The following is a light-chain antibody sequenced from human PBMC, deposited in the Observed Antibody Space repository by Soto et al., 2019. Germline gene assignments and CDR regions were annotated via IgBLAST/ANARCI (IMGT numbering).Light chain of an antibody. CDR2: AAS. V-gene: IGKV1-27*01. CDR1: QGISNY. Sequence: DIQMTQSPSSLSASVGDRVTITCRASQGISNYLAWYQQKPGKVPKLLIYAASTLHSGFPSRFSGSGSGTDFTLTISSLQPEDVATYYCQKYNSAPSLTFGGGTKVEIK. CDR3: QKYNSAPSLT. J-gene: IGKJ4*01.